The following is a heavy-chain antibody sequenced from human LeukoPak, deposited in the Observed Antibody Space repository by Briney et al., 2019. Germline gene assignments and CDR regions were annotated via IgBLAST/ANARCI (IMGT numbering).Heavy chain of an antibody. Sequence: GGSLRLSCAASGFTFSSYWMSWVRQAPGRGLEWVANIKQDGSEKYYVDSVKGRFTISRDNAKNSLYLQMNSLRAEDTAVYYCARDIQYYDFWSGYYISDYWGQGTLVTVSS. V-gene: IGHV3-7*01. CDR3: ARDIQYYDFWSGYYISDY. D-gene: IGHD3-3*01. J-gene: IGHJ4*02. CDR1: GFTFSSYW. CDR2: IKQDGSEK.